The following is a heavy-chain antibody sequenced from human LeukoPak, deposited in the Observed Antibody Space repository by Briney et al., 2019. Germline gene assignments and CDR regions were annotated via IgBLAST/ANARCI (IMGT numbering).Heavy chain of an antibody. V-gene: IGHV1-2*02. CDR2: INPKTGGT. CDR3: ARLKIQVFLDYSNYGMDV. D-gene: IGHD5-18*01. CDR1: GYTFTDYY. J-gene: IGHJ6*02. Sequence: ASVKVSCKASGYTFTDYYMHWVRQAPGQGLEWMWWINPKTGGTHYAQRFQGRVTMTRDTSIRTAYMELSRLRSDDTAVYFSARLKIQVFLDYSNYGMDVWGQGTTVTVSS.